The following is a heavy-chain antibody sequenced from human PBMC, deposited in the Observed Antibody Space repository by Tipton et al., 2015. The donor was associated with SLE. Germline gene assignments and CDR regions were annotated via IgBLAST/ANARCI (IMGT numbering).Heavy chain of an antibody. J-gene: IGHJ4*02. CDR2: ISYDGSNK. Sequence: RSLRLSCAASGFTFSTYSMHWVRQAPGKGLEWVAVISYDGSNKYYADSVKGRFTISRDNSKNTLYLQMNSLRAEDTAVYYCARDPPRGYDSRGYYMDYWGQGTLVTVSS. D-gene: IGHD3-22*01. CDR3: ARDPPRGYDSRGYYMDY. V-gene: IGHV3-30-3*01. CDR1: GFTFSTYS.